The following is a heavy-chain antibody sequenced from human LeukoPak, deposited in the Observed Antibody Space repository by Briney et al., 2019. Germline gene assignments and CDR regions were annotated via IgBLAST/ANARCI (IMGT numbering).Heavy chain of an antibody. V-gene: IGHV1-18*01. D-gene: IGHD6-19*01. J-gene: IGHJ4*02. Sequence: ASVTVSCKASGYTFTSYGISWVRQAPGQRLEWMGWISAYNGNTNFAQKLQGRVTRTTDTSTSTAYMELRSLRPDDTAVYYCARSIAVAGIHVYWGQGTPVTVSS. CDR2: ISAYNGNT. CDR1: GYTFTSYG. CDR3: ARSIAVAGIHVY.